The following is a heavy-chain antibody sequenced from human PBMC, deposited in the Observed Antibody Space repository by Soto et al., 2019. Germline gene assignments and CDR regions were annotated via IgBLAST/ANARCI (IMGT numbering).Heavy chain of an antibody. Sequence: VGSLRLSFSASGCTFSSDARSWVRQGPGKGLEWVSAISGSGGSTYYADSVKGRFTISRDNSQNTLYLQMNSLRAEDTAVYYSVHTYYYDSSGYFDSRRQGPMVAVYS. D-gene: IGHD3-22*01. CDR2: ISGSGGST. J-gene: IGHJ4*02. V-gene: IGHV3-23*01. CDR3: VHTYYYDSSGYFDS. CDR1: GCTFSSDA.